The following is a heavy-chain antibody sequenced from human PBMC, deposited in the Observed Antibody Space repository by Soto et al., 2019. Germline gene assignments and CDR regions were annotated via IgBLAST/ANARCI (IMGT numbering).Heavy chain of an antibody. D-gene: IGHD2-15*01. V-gene: IGHV3-23*01. Sequence: EVQLLESGGGLVQPGGSLRLPCAASGFTFSSYAMSWVRQAPGKGLEWVSAISGSGGSTYYADSVKGRFTISRDNSKNTLYLQMNSLRAEDTAVYYCAKDRWVRDIVVVVAATPSDYWGQGTLVTVSS. CDR1: GFTFSSYA. CDR3: AKDRWVRDIVVVVAATPSDY. CDR2: ISGSGGST. J-gene: IGHJ4*02.